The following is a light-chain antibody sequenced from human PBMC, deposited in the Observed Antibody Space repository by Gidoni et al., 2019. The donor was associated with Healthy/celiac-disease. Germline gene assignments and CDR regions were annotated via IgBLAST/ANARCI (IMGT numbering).Light chain of an antibody. CDR1: NLGDKY. Sequence: SYELTQPPSVSVSPGQTASITCSGDNLGDKYACWYQQKPGQSPVLVIYQDSKRPSGIPERFSGSNSGNTATLTISGTQAMEEADYYCQAGDSSTVVFGGGTKLTVL. J-gene: IGLJ2*01. CDR3: QAGDSSTVV. V-gene: IGLV3-1*01. CDR2: QDS.